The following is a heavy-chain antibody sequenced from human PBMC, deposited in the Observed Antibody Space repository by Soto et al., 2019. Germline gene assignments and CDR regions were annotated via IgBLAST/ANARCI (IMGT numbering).Heavy chain of an antibody. V-gene: IGHV3-23*01. CDR1: GFTFSSYA. Sequence: GGSLRLSCAASGFTFSSYAMSWVRQAPGKGLEWVSAISGSGGSTYYADSVKGRFTISRDNSKNTLYLQMNSLRAEDTAVYYCAKDQPIFGVVIIYYYYGMDVWGQGTTVTVSS. J-gene: IGHJ6*02. D-gene: IGHD3-3*01. CDR2: ISGSGGST. CDR3: AKDQPIFGVVIIYYYYGMDV.